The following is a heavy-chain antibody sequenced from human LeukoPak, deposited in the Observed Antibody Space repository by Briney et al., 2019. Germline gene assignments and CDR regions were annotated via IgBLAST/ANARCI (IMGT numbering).Heavy chain of an antibody. CDR2: IIPILGTA. CDR1: GGTFSSYA. CDR3: AYCGGDCYSHGAFDI. Sequence: ASVKVSCKASGGTFSSYAISWVRQAPGQGLEWMGRIIPILGTANYAQKFQGRVTITADKSTSTAYMELSSLRSEDTAVYYCAYCGGDCYSHGAFDIWGQGTMVTVSS. J-gene: IGHJ3*02. V-gene: IGHV1-69*04. D-gene: IGHD2-21*02.